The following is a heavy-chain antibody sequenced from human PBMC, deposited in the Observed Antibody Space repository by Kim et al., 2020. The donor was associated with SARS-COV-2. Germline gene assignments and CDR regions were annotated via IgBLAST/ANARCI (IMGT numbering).Heavy chain of an antibody. Sequence: GGSLRLSCAASGFTVSSNYMSWVRQAPGKGLDWVSVIYSGGSTYYADSVKSRFTISRDNSKNTLSLQMNSLRAEDTAVYYCASLGTYYYYGMDVWGQGTTVTVSS. CDR3: ASLGTYYYYGMDV. V-gene: IGHV3-53*01. D-gene: IGHD3-16*01. J-gene: IGHJ6*02. CDR1: GFTVSSNY. CDR2: IYSGGST.